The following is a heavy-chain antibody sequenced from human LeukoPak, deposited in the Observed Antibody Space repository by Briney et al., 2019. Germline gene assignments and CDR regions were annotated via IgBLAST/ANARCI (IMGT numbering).Heavy chain of an antibody. Sequence: PGGSLRLSCAASGFTVSSNYMSWVRQAPGKGLEWVSVIYSGGSTYYADSVKGRFTISRDNSKSTLYLQMNSLRAEDTAVYYCARVDSSGYYFDYWGQGTLVTVSS. CDR1: GFTVSSNY. D-gene: IGHD3-22*01. CDR2: IYSGGST. J-gene: IGHJ4*02. CDR3: ARVDSSGYYFDY. V-gene: IGHV3-53*01.